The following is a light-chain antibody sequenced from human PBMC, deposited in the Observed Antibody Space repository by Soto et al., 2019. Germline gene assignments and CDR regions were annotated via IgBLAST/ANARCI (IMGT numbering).Light chain of an antibody. CDR3: QQYSNWPPWT. Sequence: EIVVTQSPATLSVSPGERATLSRRASQSVSRKLAWYQQKPGQAPRLLIYGASTRATDIPARFSGSGSGTEFTLTISSLQSEDFAVYYCQQYSNWPPWTFGQGTKVDIK. J-gene: IGKJ1*01. CDR2: GAS. CDR1: QSVSRK. V-gene: IGKV3-15*01.